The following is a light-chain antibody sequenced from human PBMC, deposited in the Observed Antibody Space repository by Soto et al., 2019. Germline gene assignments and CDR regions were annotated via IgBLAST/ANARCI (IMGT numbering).Light chain of an antibody. CDR2: DVS. Sequence: QSALTLPASVSGSPGQSIAISCTGTTSDVGDYNLVSWYQQHPGKAPKLMIYDVSSRPSGISNRFSGSKSGNTASLTISGLQAEDEADYYCSSYTSSSTLYVFGTGTKLTVL. J-gene: IGLJ1*01. CDR3: SSYTSSSTLYV. CDR1: TSDVGDYNL. V-gene: IGLV2-14*01.